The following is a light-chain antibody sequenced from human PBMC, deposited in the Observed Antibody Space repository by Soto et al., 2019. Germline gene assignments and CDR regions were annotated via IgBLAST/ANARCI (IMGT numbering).Light chain of an antibody. J-gene: IGLJ3*02. CDR1: SSDVGAYNY. CDR2: DVT. V-gene: IGLV2-14*03. Sequence: QSVLTQPASVSGSPGHSITISCTGTSSDVGAYNYVSWYQQLPDKAPKLMIYDVTYRPSGVSNRFSGSKSGNTASLTISGLQAEDEADYFCSSYTTSSTLVFGGGTKLTVL. CDR3: SSYTTSSTLV.